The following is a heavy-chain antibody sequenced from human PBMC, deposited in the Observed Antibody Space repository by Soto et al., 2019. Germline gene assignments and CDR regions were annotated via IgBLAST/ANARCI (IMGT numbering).Heavy chain of an antibody. J-gene: IGHJ4*02. V-gene: IGHV1-69*02. CDR3: ASPSIVVVPAAMGAGFDY. Sequence: ASVKVSCKASGGTFSSYTISWVRQAPGQGLEWMGRIIPILGIANYAQKFQGRVTITADKSTSTAYMELSSLRSEDTAVYYCASPSIVVVPAAMGAGFDYWGQGTLVTVSS. CDR2: IIPILGIA. D-gene: IGHD2-2*01. CDR1: GGTFSSYT.